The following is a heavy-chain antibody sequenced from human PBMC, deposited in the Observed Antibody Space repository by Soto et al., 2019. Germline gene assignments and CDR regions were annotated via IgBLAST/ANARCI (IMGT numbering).Heavy chain of an antibody. CDR2: ISSSGTYI. Sequence: GGSLRLSCAASGFTFSTYSMNWVRQAPGKXLEWVSSISSSGTYIHYADSLKGRFTISRDNAKNSLYLQMISLRAEDTAVYYCARDPSDCSSTSCWGYYALDVWGQGTTVTVSS. J-gene: IGHJ6*02. CDR1: GFTFSTYS. D-gene: IGHD2-2*01. CDR3: ARDPSDCSSTSCWGYYALDV. V-gene: IGHV3-21*01.